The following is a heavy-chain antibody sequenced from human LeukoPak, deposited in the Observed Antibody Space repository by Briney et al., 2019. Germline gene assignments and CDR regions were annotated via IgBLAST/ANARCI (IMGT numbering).Heavy chain of an antibody. CDR2: IYHSGST. CDR3: AAEFGGQGGSTTSNY. V-gene: IGHV4-4*02. CDR1: GGSISSSNW. Sequence: PSETLSLTCAVSGGSISSSNWWSWVRQPPGKGLEWIGEIYHSGSTNYNPSLKSRVTISVDKSKNQFSLKLSSVTAADTAVYYCAAEFGGQGGSTTSNYWGQGTLVTVSS. D-gene: IGHD3-10*01. J-gene: IGHJ4*02.